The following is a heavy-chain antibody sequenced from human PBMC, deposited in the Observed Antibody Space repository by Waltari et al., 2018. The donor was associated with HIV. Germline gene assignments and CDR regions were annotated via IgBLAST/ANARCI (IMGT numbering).Heavy chain of an antibody. J-gene: IGHJ2*01. Sequence: QVHLVQSGAELKKTGASVKLSCKASGYTFPNFGINWVRQAPGQGLDWMGWFNSYNGDTKYAQKFHDRVTMTTDTSTSTAYMELRSLRSDDTAVYDCARFFPTATTTGWYLDLWGPGTLVTMSS. CDR3: ARFFPTATTTGWYLDL. D-gene: IGHD4-17*01. V-gene: IGHV1-18*01. CDR2: FNSYNGDT. CDR1: GYTFPNFG.